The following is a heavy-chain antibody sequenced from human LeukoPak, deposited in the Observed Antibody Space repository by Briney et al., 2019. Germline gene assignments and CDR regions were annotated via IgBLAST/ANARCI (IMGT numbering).Heavy chain of an antibody. Sequence: EGSLRLSCAASGFTFSSYAMSWVRQAPGKGLERVSAISGSGGSTYYADSVKGRFTISRDNSKNTLYLQMNSLRAEDTAVYYCAKAGDSSGYRGDSDAFDIWGQGTMVTVSS. CDR3: AKAGDSSGYRGDSDAFDI. J-gene: IGHJ3*02. D-gene: IGHD3-22*01. V-gene: IGHV3-23*01. CDR2: ISGSGGST. CDR1: GFTFSSYA.